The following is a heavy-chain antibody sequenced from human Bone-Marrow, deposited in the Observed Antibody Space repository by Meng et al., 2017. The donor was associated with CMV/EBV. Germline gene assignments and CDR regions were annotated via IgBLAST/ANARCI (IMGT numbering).Heavy chain of an antibody. V-gene: IGHV3-23*01. CDR3: AKGPHLVGATDPFDY. CDR2: ISGSGGST. D-gene: IGHD1-26*01. CDR1: GFTFSSYP. Sequence: GGSLRLSSVASGFTFSSYPMHWVRQAPGKGLEWVSAISGSGGSTYYADSVKGRFTISRDNSKNTLYLQMNSLRAEDTAVYYCAKGPHLVGATDPFDYWGQGPLVTVSS. J-gene: IGHJ4*02.